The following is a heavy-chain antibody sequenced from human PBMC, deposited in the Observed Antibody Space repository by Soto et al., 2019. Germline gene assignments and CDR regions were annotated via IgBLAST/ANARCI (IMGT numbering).Heavy chain of an antibody. Sequence: WHTLSLTYAISGQSVCSNSAACKWVTQSPSRGLEWLGRTYYRSKWYNDYAVSVKSRITINPDTSKNQFSLQLNSVTPEDTAVYYCARSLSSSGWLTFVTPLWFDPWGQSTLVT. CDR2: TYYRSKWYN. D-gene: IGHD6-19*01. V-gene: IGHV6-1*01. CDR3: ARSLSSSGWLTFVTPLWFDP. CDR1: GQSVCSNSAA. J-gene: IGHJ5*02.